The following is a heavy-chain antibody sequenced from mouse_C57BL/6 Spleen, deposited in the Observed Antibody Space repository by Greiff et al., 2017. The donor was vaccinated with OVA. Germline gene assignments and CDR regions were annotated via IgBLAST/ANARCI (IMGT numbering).Heavy chain of an antibody. CDR1: GYTFTTYP. Sequence: QVQLQQSGAELVKPGASVKMSCKASGYTFTTYPIEWMKQNHGKSLEWIGNFHPYNDDTKYNEKFKGKATLTVEKSSSTVYLELSRLTSDDSAVYYCARSYYYGRSYSYAIDYWGQGTSVTVSS. V-gene: IGHV1-47*01. CDR2: FHPYNDDT. J-gene: IGHJ4*01. CDR3: ARSYYYGRSYSYAIDY. D-gene: IGHD1-1*01.